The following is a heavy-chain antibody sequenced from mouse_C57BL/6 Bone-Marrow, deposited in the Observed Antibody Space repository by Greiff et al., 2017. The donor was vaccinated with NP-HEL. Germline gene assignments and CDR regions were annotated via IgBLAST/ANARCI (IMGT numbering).Heavy chain of an antibody. CDR2: IDPENGDT. CDR1: GFNIKDDY. D-gene: IGHD2-1*01. Sequence: EVKLMESGAELVRPGASVKLSCTASGFNIKDDYMHWVKQRPEQGLEWIGWIDPENGDTEYASKFQGKATITADTSSNTAYLQLSSLTSEDTAVYYCTTGGNFLFDYWGQGTTLTVSS. J-gene: IGHJ2*01. V-gene: IGHV14-4*01. CDR3: TTGGNFLFDY.